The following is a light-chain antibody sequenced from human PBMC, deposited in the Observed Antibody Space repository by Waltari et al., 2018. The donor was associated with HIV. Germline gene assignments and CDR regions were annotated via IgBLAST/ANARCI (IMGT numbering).Light chain of an antibody. V-gene: IGLV1-40*01. CDR3: QSYDSSLSAGV. J-gene: IGLJ3*02. Sequence: QSVLTQPPSLSGAPGQTVTISCTGTSSNIGADYHVHWYQQRPGTAPKLLIYGNGIRPAGVPERCSGSKSGNSASLAITGLQADDEADYYCQSYDSSLSAGVFGGGTKLTVL. CDR2: GNG. CDR1: SSNIGADYH.